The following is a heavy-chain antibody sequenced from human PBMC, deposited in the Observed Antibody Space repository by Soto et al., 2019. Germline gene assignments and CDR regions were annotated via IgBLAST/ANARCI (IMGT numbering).Heavy chain of an antibody. CDR1: GFTFSSYG. Sequence: VGSLRLSCAASGFTFSSYGMHWVRQAPGKGLEWVAVISYDGSNKYYADSVKGRFTISRDNSKNTLYLQMNGLRAEDTAVYYCAKLSDSSSSWIRYDYWGQGTLVTVSS. V-gene: IGHV3-30*18. CDR3: AKLSDSSSSWIRYDY. J-gene: IGHJ4*02. CDR2: ISYDGSNK. D-gene: IGHD6-6*01.